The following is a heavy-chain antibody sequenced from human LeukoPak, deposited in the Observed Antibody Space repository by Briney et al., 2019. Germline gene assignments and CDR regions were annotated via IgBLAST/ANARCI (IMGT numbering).Heavy chain of an antibody. CDR1: GFTFSSYG. CDR2: IRYDGSNK. D-gene: IGHD4-17*01. CDR3: AKAKNDYGDYYYMDV. Sequence: GGSLRLACAASGFTFSSYGMHWVRQAPGKGLEWVAFIRYDGSNKYCADSVKGRFTISRDNSKNTLYLQMNSLRAEDTAVYFCAKAKNDYGDYYYMDVWGKGTTVTVSS. V-gene: IGHV3-30*02. J-gene: IGHJ6*03.